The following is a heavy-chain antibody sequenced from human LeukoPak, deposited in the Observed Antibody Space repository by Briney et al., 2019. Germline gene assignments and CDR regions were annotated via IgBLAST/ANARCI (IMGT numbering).Heavy chain of an antibody. CDR3: AKVVRAVAGFVWGWFDP. Sequence: GGSLRLSCAASGFTFSGYGMHWVRQAPGRGLEWVAFIRYDGSNKYYADSVKGRFTISRDNSKNTLYLQMNSLRAEDTAVYYCAKVVRAVAGFVWGWFDPWGQGTLVTVSS. J-gene: IGHJ5*02. D-gene: IGHD6-19*01. CDR1: GFTFSGYG. V-gene: IGHV3-30*02. CDR2: IRYDGSNK.